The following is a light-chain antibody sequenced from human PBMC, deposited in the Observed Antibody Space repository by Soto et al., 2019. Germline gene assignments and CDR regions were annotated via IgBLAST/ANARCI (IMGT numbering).Light chain of an antibody. V-gene: IGKV1-33*01. Sequence: DIQMTQSPSSLSAAVGDRVTFTCQASQDIYKYLNWYQQKPGKAPKLLIYDASNSERGVPSTFSGSVSGTDFNIIIDSLQPEDTATYHGQQYDHPPCICVQGTKTEIK. J-gene: IGKJ2*02. CDR2: DAS. CDR3: QQYDHPPCI. CDR1: QDIYKY.